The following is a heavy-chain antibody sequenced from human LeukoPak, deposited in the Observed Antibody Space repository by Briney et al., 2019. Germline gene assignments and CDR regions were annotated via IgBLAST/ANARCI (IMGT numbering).Heavy chain of an antibody. CDR2: IYTSGST. V-gene: IGHV4-4*08. Sequence: SETLSLTCTVSGDSISSSYWSWIRQPPGKGLEWIGRIYTSGSTNYNPSLKSRVTISVDTSKNQFSLKLSSVTAADTAVYYCARLYSSSWRIDYWGQGTLVTVSS. CDR3: ARLYSSSWRIDY. D-gene: IGHD6-13*01. J-gene: IGHJ4*02. CDR1: GDSISSSY.